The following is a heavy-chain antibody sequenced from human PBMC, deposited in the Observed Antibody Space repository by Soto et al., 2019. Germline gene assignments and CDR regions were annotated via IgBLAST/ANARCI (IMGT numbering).Heavy chain of an antibody. CDR2: ISAYNGNT. CDR3: ARDPGGIRYLDWRAVRRFDP. Sequence: GASVKVSCKASGYTFTSYGISWVRQAPGQGLEWMGWISAYNGNTNYAQKLQGRVTMTTDTSTSTAYMELRSLRSDDTAVYYCARDPGGIRYLDWRAVRRFDPWGQGTLVTVSS. CDR1: GYTFTSYG. V-gene: IGHV1-18*01. D-gene: IGHD3-9*01. J-gene: IGHJ5*02.